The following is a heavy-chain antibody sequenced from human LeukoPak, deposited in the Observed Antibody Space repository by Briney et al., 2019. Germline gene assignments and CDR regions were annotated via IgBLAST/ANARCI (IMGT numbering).Heavy chain of an antibody. CDR2: ISGSGGST. CDR3: AKSLESTNYYYHMDV. V-gene: IGHV3-23*01. Sequence: GGSLRLSCAASGFTFSSYGLSWVRQAPGKGLEWVSAISGSGGSTYYADSVKGRFTISRDNSKNTLYLRTNSLRAEDTAVYYCAKSLESTNYYYHMDVWGKGTPVTVSS. J-gene: IGHJ6*03. D-gene: IGHD2-2*01. CDR1: GFTFSSYG.